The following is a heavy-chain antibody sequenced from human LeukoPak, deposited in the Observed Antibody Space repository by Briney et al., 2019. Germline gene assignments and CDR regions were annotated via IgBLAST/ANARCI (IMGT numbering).Heavy chain of an antibody. V-gene: IGHV1-24*01. Sequence: ASVKGSCKVSGYTLTELSMHWVRQAPGKGLEWMGGFDPEDGETIYAQKCQGRVTMTEDTSTDTAYMELSSLRSEDTAVYYCAAVTMGAEYFQHWGQGTLVTVSS. CDR2: FDPEDGET. CDR3: AAVTMGAEYFQH. D-gene: IGHD2-2*01. CDR1: GYTLTELS. J-gene: IGHJ1*01.